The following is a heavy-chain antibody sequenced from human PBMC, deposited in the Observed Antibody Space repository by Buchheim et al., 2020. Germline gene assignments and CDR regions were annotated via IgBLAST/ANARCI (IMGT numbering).Heavy chain of an antibody. CDR3: ARLNYYDSSGYSGAYYFDY. V-gene: IGHV4-59*08. CDR2: IYYSGST. CDR1: GGSISSYY. J-gene: IGHJ4*02. Sequence: QVQLQESGPGLVKPSETLSLTCTVSGGSISSYYWSWIRQPPGKGLEWIGYIYYSGSTNCNPSLKSRVTISVDTSKNQFSLKLSSVTAADTAVYYCARLNYYDSSGYSGAYYFDYWGQGTL. D-gene: IGHD3-22*01.